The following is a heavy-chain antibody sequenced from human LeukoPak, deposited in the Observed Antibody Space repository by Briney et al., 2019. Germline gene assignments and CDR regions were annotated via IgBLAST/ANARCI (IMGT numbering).Heavy chain of an antibody. Sequence: SETLSFTCAVSGGSISSYYWSWIRQPPGKGLEWIGYMYYSGSTNYNPSTNYNPSLKSRVTISVDTSKNQFSLKLSSVTAADTAVYSCARDVGATPGYFDYWGQGTLVTVSS. V-gene: IGHV4-59*01. J-gene: IGHJ4*02. CDR3: ARDVGATPGYFDY. CDR1: GGSISSYY. D-gene: IGHD1-26*01. CDR2: MYYSGST.